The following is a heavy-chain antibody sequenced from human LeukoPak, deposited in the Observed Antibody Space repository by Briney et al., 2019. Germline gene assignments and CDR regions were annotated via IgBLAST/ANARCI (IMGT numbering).Heavy chain of an antibody. CDR2: IYHRGST. CDR1: AQSIISGTN. D-gene: IGHD3-10*01. Sequence: PSETLSLACSLSAQSIISGTNWGWIRQPPGKGLEWIGSIYHRGSTIYTPSLKSRVTIWVDTSKTQFSLKLSSVTAADTALYYWARYSYYYVSGSPCFDYWGQGTLVTVSS. V-gene: IGHV4-38-2*01. CDR3: ARYSYYYVSGSPCFDY. J-gene: IGHJ4*02.